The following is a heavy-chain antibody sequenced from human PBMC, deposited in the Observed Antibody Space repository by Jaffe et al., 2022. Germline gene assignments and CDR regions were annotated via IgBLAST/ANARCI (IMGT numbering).Heavy chain of an antibody. CDR1: GFTFSSYE. D-gene: IGHD3-10*01. V-gene: IGHV3-48*03. CDR3: ARDGPGEDHPLAAPR. CDR2: ISSSGSTI. J-gene: IGHJ4*02. Sequence: EVQLVESGGGLVQPGGSLRLSCAASGFTFSSYEMNWVRQAPGKGLEWVSYISSSGSTIYYADSVKGRFTISRDNAKNSLYLQMNSLRAEDTAVYYCARDGPGEDHPLAAPRWGQGTLVTVSS.